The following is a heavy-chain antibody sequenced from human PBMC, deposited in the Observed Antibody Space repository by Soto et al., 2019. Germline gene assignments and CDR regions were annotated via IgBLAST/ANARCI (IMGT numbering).Heavy chain of an antibody. V-gene: IGHV4-39*01. Sequence: SETLSLTCTVSGGSISSSSYYWGWIRQPPGKGLEWIGSIYYSGSTYYNPSLKSRVTISVGTSKNQFFLKLSSVTAADTAVYYCARHGGNLWFGVPPDPWGQGTLVTVSS. J-gene: IGHJ5*02. D-gene: IGHD3-10*01. CDR3: ARHGGNLWFGVPPDP. CDR1: GGSISSSSYY. CDR2: IYYSGST.